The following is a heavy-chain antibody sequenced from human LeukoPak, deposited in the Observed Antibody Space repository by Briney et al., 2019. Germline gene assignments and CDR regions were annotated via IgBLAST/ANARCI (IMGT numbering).Heavy chain of an antibody. D-gene: IGHD2/OR15-2a*01. V-gene: IGHV3-48*01. J-gene: IGHJ4*02. Sequence: SGGSLRLSCAASGFTFSSYSMNWVRQAPGKGLEWVSYISSSSGTIYYADSVRGRFTISRDNAKNSLYLQMNSLRAEDTAVYYCARDLGVVSHYYFDSWGQGTLVTVSS. CDR2: ISSSSGTI. CDR3: ARDLGVVSHYYFDS. CDR1: GFTFSSYS.